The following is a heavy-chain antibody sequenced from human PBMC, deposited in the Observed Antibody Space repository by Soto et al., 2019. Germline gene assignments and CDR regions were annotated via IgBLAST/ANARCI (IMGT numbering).Heavy chain of an antibody. CDR1: GGTFSSYA. CDR3: ARGPYYDFWSGYYLDY. J-gene: IGHJ4*02. CDR2: IIPIFGTA. V-gene: IGHV1-69*01. D-gene: IGHD3-3*01. Sequence: QVQLVQSGAEVKKPGPSVKVSCKASGGTFSSYAISWVRQAPGQGLEWMGGIIPIFGTANYAQKFQGRVTITADESTSTAYMELSSLRSEDTAVYYCARGPYYDFWSGYYLDYWGQGTLVTVSS.